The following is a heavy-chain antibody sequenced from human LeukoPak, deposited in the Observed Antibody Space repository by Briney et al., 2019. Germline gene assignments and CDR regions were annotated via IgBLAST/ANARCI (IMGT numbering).Heavy chain of an antibody. Sequence: SVKVSCKASGGTFSSYAISWVRQAPGQGLEWMGGIIPIFGTANYAQKFQGRVTITADESTSTAYMELSSLRSEDTAVYYCAREREDVWGSYRYVFDYWGQGTLVTVSS. V-gene: IGHV1-69*13. D-gene: IGHD3-16*02. CDR2: IIPIFGTA. CDR1: GGTFSSYA. CDR3: AREREDVWGSYRYVFDY. J-gene: IGHJ4*02.